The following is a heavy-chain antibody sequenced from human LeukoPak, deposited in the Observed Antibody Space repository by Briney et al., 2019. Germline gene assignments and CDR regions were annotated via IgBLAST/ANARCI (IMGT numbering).Heavy chain of an antibody. V-gene: IGHV4-38-2*01. CDR1: GYSISSGYY. CDR2: IYHSGST. Sequence: SETLSLTCAVSGYSISSGYYWGWIRQPPGKGLEWIGSIYHSGSTYYNPSLKSRVTISVDTSKNQFSLKLSSVTAADTAVYYCAIRYYDFWSGYSLGHFDPWGQGTLVTVSS. D-gene: IGHD3-3*01. CDR3: AIRYYDFWSGYSLGHFDP. J-gene: IGHJ5*02.